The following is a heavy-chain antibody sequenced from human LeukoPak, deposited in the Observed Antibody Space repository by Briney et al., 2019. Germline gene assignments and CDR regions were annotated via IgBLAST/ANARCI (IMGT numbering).Heavy chain of an antibody. Sequence: ASVKVSCKASGYTFTGYYMHWVRQAPGQGLEWMGWINPNSGATNYAQKFQGRVTMTGDTSISTAYMELSRLRSDDTAVYYCARDSRNWSRFFTWGQGTLVTVSS. D-gene: IGHD1-1*01. CDR3: ARDSRNWSRFFT. CDR1: GYTFTGYY. CDR2: INPNSGAT. J-gene: IGHJ4*02. V-gene: IGHV1-2*02.